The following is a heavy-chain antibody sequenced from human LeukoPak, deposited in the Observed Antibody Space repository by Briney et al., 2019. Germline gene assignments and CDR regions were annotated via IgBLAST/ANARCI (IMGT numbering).Heavy chain of an antibody. CDR1: GYTLTELS. V-gene: IGHV1-24*01. J-gene: IGHJ4*02. CDR3: ATTPIFWGEHADDY. Sequence: GASVKVSCKVSGYTLTELSMHWVRQAPGKGLEWMGGFDPEDGETIYAQKFQGRVTMTEDTSTDTAYMELSSLRSEDTAVYYCATTPIFWGEHADDYWGQGTLVTVSS. CDR2: FDPEDGET. D-gene: IGHD3-16*01.